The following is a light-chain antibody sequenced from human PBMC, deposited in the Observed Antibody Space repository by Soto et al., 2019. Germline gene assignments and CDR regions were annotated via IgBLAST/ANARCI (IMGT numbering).Light chain of an antibody. Sequence: EIVMTQSPATLSVSPGERATLSCRASQSVSSNLAWYQQKPGQAPRLLIYGASTRATGIPARFSGSGSGTAFTLTVGSLQSEDIAVYYCQQYNNWPLAFGQGTKVEIK. J-gene: IGKJ1*01. CDR1: QSVSSN. CDR2: GAS. V-gene: IGKV3-15*01. CDR3: QQYNNWPLA.